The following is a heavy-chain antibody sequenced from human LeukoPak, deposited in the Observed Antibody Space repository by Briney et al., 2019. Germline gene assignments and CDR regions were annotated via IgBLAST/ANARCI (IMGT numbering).Heavy chain of an antibody. CDR2: IYYSGST. D-gene: IGHD6-13*01. CDR3: ARTPSRGDFDY. Sequence: SETLSLTCTVSGGSISSSSYYWGWIRQPPGKGLEWIGSIYYSGSTYYNPSLKSRVTMSVDTSKNQFSLKLSSVTAVDTAVYYCARTPSRGDFDYWGQGTLVTVSS. J-gene: IGHJ4*02. V-gene: IGHV4-39*07. CDR1: GGSISSSSYY.